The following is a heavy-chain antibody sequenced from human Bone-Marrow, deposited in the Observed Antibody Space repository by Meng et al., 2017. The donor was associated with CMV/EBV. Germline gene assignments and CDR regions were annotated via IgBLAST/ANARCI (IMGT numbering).Heavy chain of an antibody. J-gene: IGHJ4*02. CDR2: ISPRSGGT. CDR1: GGTLSDYT. Sequence: ASVKVSCKASGGTLSDYTVSWVRQAPGQGLEWMERISPRSGGTKYAQKFRGRVTMTTDTSISTAYLDLNSLGSDDTGTYYYARVEGMAASHSGWGQGTLVTVSS. CDR3: ARVEGMAASHSG. D-gene: IGHD6-6*01. V-gene: IGHV1-2*05.